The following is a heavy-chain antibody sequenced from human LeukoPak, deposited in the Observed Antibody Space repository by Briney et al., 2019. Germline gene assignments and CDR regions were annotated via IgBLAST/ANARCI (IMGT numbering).Heavy chain of an antibody. CDR1: GFTFSSYS. CDR2: ISSSSSYI. D-gene: IGHD1-26*01. Sequence: GGSLRLSCAASGFTFSSYSMNWVRQAPGKGLEWVSSISSSSSYIYYADSVKGRFTISRDNAKNSLYLQMNSLRAEDTAVYYCAGRKGYYYYYMDVWGKGTTVTVSS. J-gene: IGHJ6*03. V-gene: IGHV3-21*04. CDR3: AGRKGYYYYYMDV.